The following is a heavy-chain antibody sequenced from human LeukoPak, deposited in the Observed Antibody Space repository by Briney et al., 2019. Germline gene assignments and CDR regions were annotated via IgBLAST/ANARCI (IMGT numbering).Heavy chain of an antibody. D-gene: IGHD2-15*01. V-gene: IGHV4-38-2*02. CDR3: ARGRRIVVVVAATKGYYYMDV. J-gene: IGHJ6*03. Sequence: SETLSLTCTVSGYSISSGYYWGWIRQPPGKGLEWIGSIYHSGSTYYNPSLKSRVTISVDTSKNQFSLKLSSVTAADTAVYYCARGRRIVVVVAATKGYYYMDVWGKGTTVTVSS. CDR2: IYHSGST. CDR1: GYSISSGYY.